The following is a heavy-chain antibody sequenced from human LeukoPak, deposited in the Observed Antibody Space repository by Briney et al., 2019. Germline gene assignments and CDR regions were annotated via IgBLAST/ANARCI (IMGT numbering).Heavy chain of an antibody. J-gene: IGHJ6*03. Sequence: SETLSLTCTVSGGSISSYYWSWLRQPPGKGLEWIGYIYYSGSTNYNPSLKSRVTISVDTSKNQFSLKLSSVTAADTAVYYCARQGFYGFWSGYYHSNYYYYMDVWGKGTTVTVSS. CDR2: IYYSGST. CDR3: ARQGFYGFWSGYYHSNYYYYMDV. CDR1: GGSISSYY. D-gene: IGHD3-3*01. V-gene: IGHV4-59*08.